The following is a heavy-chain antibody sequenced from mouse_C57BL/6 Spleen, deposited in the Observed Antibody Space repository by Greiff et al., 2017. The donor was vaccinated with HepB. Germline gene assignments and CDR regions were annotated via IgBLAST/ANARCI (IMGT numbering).Heavy chain of an antibody. CDR3: ARTTVFPYYFDY. D-gene: IGHD1-1*01. Sequence: EVQLQQSGPELVKPGASVKISCKASGYTFTDYYMNWVKQSHGKSLEWIGDINPNNGGTSYNQKFKGKATLTVDKSSSTAYMELRSLTSEDSAVYYCARTTVFPYYFDYWGQGTTLTVSS. J-gene: IGHJ2*01. V-gene: IGHV1-26*01. CDR2: INPNNGGT. CDR1: GYTFTDYY.